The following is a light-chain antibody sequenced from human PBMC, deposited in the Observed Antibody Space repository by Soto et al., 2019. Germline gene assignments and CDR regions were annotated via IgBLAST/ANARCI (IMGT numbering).Light chain of an antibody. V-gene: IGKV3-20*01. CDR3: QQYGSSPKLT. CDR2: GAS. CDR1: QSVSSSY. J-gene: IGKJ4*01. Sequence: IVLTQSPGTLYVSPGERATLSCRASQSVSSSYLAWYQQKPGQAPRRLIYGASSKATGIPDRFSGSGSGTDFTLTISRLEPEDFAVYYCQQYGSSPKLTFGGGTKVDI.